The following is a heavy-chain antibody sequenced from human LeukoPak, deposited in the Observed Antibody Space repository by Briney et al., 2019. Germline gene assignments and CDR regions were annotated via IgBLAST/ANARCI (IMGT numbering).Heavy chain of an antibody. V-gene: IGHV4-61*02. Sequence: SQTLSLTCTVSGGSISSGNYYWTWVRQPAGKGLECIGRIPNTGNIHYNPSLKSRVTISIDASKNQFSLNLSSVTAADTAVYYCARDTFGLNAFDIWGQGTMVTVSS. D-gene: IGHD3-10*01. CDR3: ARDTFGLNAFDI. CDR1: GGSISSGNYY. CDR2: IPNTGNI. J-gene: IGHJ3*02.